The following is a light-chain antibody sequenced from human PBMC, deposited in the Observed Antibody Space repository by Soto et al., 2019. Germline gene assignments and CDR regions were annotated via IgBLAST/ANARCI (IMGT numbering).Light chain of an antibody. Sequence: GDRVTITCRASQSISSWLAWYQQKPGKAPKLLIYDASSLESGVPSRFSGSGSWTEFTLTISSLQPDDFATYYCQQYNSYSWTFGQGTKVDIK. CDR1: QSISSW. CDR2: DAS. V-gene: IGKV1-5*01. CDR3: QQYNSYSWT. J-gene: IGKJ1*01.